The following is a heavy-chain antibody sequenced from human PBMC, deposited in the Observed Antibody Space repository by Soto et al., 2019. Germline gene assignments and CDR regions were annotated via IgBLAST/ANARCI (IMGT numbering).Heavy chain of an antibody. J-gene: IGHJ6*02. CDR3: AKGSGIFGRMDV. CDR1: GFTFSRYA. V-gene: IGHV3-23*01. CDR2: ISGSGGRT. D-gene: IGHD2-15*01. Sequence: GGSLRLSCAPSGFTFSRYAMSWVRQAPGKGLEWVSAISGSGGRTYYADSVKGRFTISRDNSKNTLYLQMNSLRAEDTAVYYCAKGSGIFGRMDVWGQGTTVTVSS.